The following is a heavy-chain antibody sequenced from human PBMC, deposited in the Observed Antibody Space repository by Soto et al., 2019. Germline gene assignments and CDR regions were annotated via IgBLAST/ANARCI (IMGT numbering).Heavy chain of an antibody. J-gene: IGHJ4*02. CDR3: ARDPFLKFFSIDF. V-gene: IGHV1-3*01. CDR1: GFAFSTYY. D-gene: IGHD3-3*01. Sequence: QVQLVQSGAEVKKTGASVKLSCQASGFAFSTYYFNWVRQAPGQGLEWMGWISGYNGNTKYAEIFQDRLTMSSDAAASAVYMEMYGLRSEDTAVYLCARDPFLKFFSIDFWGQGTLVTVS. CDR2: ISGYNGNT.